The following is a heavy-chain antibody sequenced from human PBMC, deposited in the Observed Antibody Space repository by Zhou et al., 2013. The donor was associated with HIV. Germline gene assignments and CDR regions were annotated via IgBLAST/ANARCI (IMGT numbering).Heavy chain of an antibody. CDR3: ARGRELLRNYYYYYMDV. V-gene: IGHV1-69*05. CDR2: IIPIFGTA. J-gene: IGHJ6*03. Sequence: QVQLVQSGAEVKKPGSSVKVSCKASGGTFSSYAISWVRQAPGQGLEWMGGIIPIFGTANYAQKFQGRVTITTDESTSTAYMELSSLRSEDTAVYYCARGRELLRNYYYYYMDVWGKGDHGHRLL. D-gene: IGHD1-26*01. CDR1: GGTFSSYA.